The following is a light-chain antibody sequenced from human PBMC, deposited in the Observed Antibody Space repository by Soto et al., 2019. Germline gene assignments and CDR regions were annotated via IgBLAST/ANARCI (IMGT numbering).Light chain of an antibody. J-gene: IGKJ5*01. CDR1: QNIRNW. V-gene: IGKV1-5*01. CDR3: QQRSNWPPAIT. CDR2: DAS. Sequence: IHMTQSPSTLSASWGDIVTITFRGRQNIRNWFAWYQQKPGKAPNPLIYDASSLKSGVPARFSGSGSGTEFTLTISSLEPEDFAVYYCQQRSNWPPAITFGQGTRLEIK.